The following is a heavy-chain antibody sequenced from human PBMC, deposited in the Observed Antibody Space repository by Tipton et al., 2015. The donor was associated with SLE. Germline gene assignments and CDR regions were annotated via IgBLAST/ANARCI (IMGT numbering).Heavy chain of an antibody. CDR3: ARDNVYCDLPYY. J-gene: IGHJ4*01. CDR1: GYTFNTFG. V-gene: IGHV1-18*01. D-gene: IGHD3-3*01. CDR2: ISGYNGNT. Sequence: QSGAEVKLPGSSVKVSCKTSGYTFNTFGISWVRQAPGQGLEWMGWISGYNGNTEYAQKFQGRITMTTDTSTSTAYMVLGSLRSDDTARYYCARDNVYCDLPYYWAHGSLVPVSS.